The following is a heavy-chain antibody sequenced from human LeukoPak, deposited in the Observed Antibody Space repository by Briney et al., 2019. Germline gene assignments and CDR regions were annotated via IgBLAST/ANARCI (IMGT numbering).Heavy chain of an antibody. V-gene: IGHV4-34*01. CDR2: INHSGST. Sequence: SETLSLTCAVYGGSFSGYYWSWIRQPPGKGLEWIGEINHSGSTNYNPSLKSRVTISVDTSKNQFSLKLSSVTAADTAVYYCARGEGAAAGPYYFDYWGQGTLVTVSS. CDR1: GGSFSGYY. CDR3: ARGEGAAAGPYYFDY. D-gene: IGHD6-13*01. J-gene: IGHJ4*02.